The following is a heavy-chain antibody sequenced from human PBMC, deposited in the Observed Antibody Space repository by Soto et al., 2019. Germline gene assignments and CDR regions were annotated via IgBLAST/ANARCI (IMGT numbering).Heavy chain of an antibody. Sequence: ETLSLTCTVSGGSVSSGSYYWSWIRQPPGKGLEWIGYIYYSGSTNYNPSLKSRVTISVDTSKNQFSLKLSSVTAADTAVYYYASGYSGYEPHDAFDIWGQGTMVTVSS. CDR2: IYYSGST. J-gene: IGHJ3*02. CDR3: ASGYSGYEPHDAFDI. D-gene: IGHD5-12*01. CDR1: GGSVSSGSYY. V-gene: IGHV4-61*01.